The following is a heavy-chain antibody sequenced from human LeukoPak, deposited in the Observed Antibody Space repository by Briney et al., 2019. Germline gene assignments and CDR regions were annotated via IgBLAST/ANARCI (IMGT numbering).Heavy chain of an antibody. CDR3: AKQKLDSGSGHYYFDY. CDR2: IHYSGTT. D-gene: IGHD2-15*01. CDR1: RGSISGSY. V-gene: IGHV4-59*01. Sequence: SETLSLTCTVSRGSISGSYWSWLRQPPGKGLEWIGYIHYSGTTRYNPSLESRTSISVDMSKNQFSPRLSSVTAADTATYYCAKQKLDSGSGHYYFDYWGQGTLVTVSS. J-gene: IGHJ4*02.